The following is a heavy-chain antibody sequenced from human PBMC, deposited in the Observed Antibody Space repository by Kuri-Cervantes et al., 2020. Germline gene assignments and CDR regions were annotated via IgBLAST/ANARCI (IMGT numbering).Heavy chain of an antibody. D-gene: IGHD6-13*01. CDR2: ISNSGATT. V-gene: IGHV3-11*04. Sequence: GASLKISCASSGIIFSDYNMTWIRQAPGKELEWVSYISNSGATTYYADSVKGRFTISRDNSKNTLYLQMNGLRAEDTAVYYCARDHSSSWYNYFDYWGQGTLVTVSS. CDR3: ARDHSSSWYNYFDY. J-gene: IGHJ4*02. CDR1: GIIFSDYN.